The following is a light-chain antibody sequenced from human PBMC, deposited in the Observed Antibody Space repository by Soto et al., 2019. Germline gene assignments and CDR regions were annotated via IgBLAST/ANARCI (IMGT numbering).Light chain of an antibody. V-gene: IGLV2-14*03. CDR3: SSYTSSRTLV. CDR1: SSDVGGYDY. J-gene: IGLJ3*02. CDR2: DVF. Sequence: QSVLTQPASVSGSPGQSITISCTGTSSDVGGYDYVAWYQRHPGKAPKLMIYDVFNRPSGVSHRFSGSNSGNTASLTISGLQAEDEADYYCSSYTSSRTLVFGGGTKLTVL.